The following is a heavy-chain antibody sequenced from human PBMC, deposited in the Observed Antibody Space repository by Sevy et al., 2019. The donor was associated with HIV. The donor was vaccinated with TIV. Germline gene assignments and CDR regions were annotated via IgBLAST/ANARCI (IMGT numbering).Heavy chain of an antibody. Sequence: GGSLRLSCAISGFTVNDKYIIWVSQAPGKGLERVSVIFSSGSTYYADSAKGRFTISRDNSKNTVDLQMNSVRAEDTAVYYCGSLSLSYRSGWSYFDYWGQGTLVTVSS. CDR1: GFTVNDKY. D-gene: IGHD6-19*01. V-gene: IGHV3-66*02. CDR2: IFSSGST. J-gene: IGHJ4*02. CDR3: GSLSLSYRSGWSYFDY.